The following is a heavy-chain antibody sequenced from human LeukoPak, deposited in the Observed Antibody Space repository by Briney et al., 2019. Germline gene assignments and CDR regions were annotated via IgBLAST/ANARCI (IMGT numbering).Heavy chain of an antibody. Sequence: QAGGSLRPSCVVSGFSLSDYWMHWVRQVPGKGLVWVSRISPEGSGTTYGDSVKGRFTISRDSAKNTLYLQMNSLRAEDTAVYYCAKDAPEWGTMIVVVITAFDYWGQGTLVTVSS. J-gene: IGHJ4*02. V-gene: IGHV3-74*01. CDR1: GFSLSDYW. CDR3: AKDAPEWGTMIVVVITAFDY. D-gene: IGHD3-22*01. CDR2: ISPEGSGT.